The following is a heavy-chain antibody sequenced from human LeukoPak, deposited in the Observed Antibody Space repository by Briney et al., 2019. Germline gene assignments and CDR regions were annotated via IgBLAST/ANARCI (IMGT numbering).Heavy chain of an antibody. CDR3: ARIQRGWSSSWSFDY. D-gene: IGHD6-13*01. J-gene: IGHJ4*02. CDR1: GGSFSGYY. CDR2: INHSGNT. V-gene: IGHV4-34*01. Sequence: SETLSLTCAVYGGSFSGYYWSWVRQPPGKGLEWIGEINHSGNTNYNPSLKSRVTMSVDTSKNQFSLKLTSLTAADTAVYYCARIQRGWSSSWSFDYWGQGTLVTVSS.